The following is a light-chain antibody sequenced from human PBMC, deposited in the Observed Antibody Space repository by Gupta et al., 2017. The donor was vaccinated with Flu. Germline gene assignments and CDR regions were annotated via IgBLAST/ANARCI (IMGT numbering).Light chain of an antibody. Sequence: QSVLTQSPSASGTPGPRVTISCSGGGSNIEVNPVRWYLHLPGTAPKLLISRNNHRPSGVPDRFSASKSGTSASLAISGLQSEDEADYYCAAWDDSLNAYVFGTGTRVTVV. J-gene: IGLJ1*01. CDR2: RNN. CDR3: AAWDDSLNAYV. CDR1: GSNIEVNP. V-gene: IGLV1-44*01.